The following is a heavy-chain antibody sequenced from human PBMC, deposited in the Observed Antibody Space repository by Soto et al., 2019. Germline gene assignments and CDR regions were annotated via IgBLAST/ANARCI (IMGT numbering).Heavy chain of an antibody. CDR3: ARGPEKLEKPKFDS. J-gene: IGHJ4*02. CDR2: ISTSSGYI. D-gene: IGHD1-1*01. Sequence: GGSLRLSCAASGFTFSSYSMNWVRQTPGKGLEWVSSISTSSGYIYYANSAKGRFTISRDNANNSLYLQMNSLRAEDTAVYYCARGPEKLEKPKFDSWGQGTLVTVSS. CDR1: GFTFSSYS. V-gene: IGHV3-21*01.